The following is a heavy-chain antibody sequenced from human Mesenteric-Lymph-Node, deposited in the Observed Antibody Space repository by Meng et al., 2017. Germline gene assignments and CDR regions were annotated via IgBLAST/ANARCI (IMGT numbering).Heavy chain of an antibody. Sequence: QKSGPGRLSVSGALSLTCAVSGGSIISSVWWSWVRQSPGKGLEWIGEIFHSGSTQYNPSLKSRATISVDKSKNQFTLKLTSLTAADTATYYCARFDISTSGRGDYWGQGILVTVSS. D-gene: IGHD1-26*01. V-gene: IGHV4-4*02. CDR3: ARFDISTSGRGDY. J-gene: IGHJ4*02. CDR1: GGSIISSVW. CDR2: IFHSGST.